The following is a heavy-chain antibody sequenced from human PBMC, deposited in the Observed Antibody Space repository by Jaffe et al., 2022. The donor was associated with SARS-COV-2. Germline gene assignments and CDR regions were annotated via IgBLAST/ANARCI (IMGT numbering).Heavy chain of an antibody. Sequence: EVQLLESGGGLVQPGGSLRLSCAASGFTFSSYAMSWVRQAPGKGLEWVSAISGSGGSTYYADSVKGRFTISRDNSKNTLYLQMNSLRAEDTAVYYCAKDQVRDGYNLIPLDYWGQGTLVTVSS. CDR3: AKDQVRDGYNLIPLDY. V-gene: IGHV3-23*01. CDR2: ISGSGGST. D-gene: IGHD5-12*01. J-gene: IGHJ4*02. CDR1: GFTFSSYA.